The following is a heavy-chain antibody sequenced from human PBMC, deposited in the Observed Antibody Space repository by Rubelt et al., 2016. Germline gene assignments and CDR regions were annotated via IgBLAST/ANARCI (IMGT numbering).Heavy chain of an antibody. D-gene: IGHD3-22*01. J-gene: IGHJ3*02. CDR3: ARDTSSYYDSSGSFDI. CDR2: IYYNGNT. Sequence: QVQLQESGPGLVKPSETLSLTCTVSGGFINSHYWSWIRQPLGKGLEWIGYIYYNGNTKYNPSLKSRVTISKDTSKTQFSRKLGSVTAAETAVYYGARDTSSYYDSSGSFDIWGQGTMVTVSS. V-gene: IGHV4-59*11. CDR1: GGFINSHY.